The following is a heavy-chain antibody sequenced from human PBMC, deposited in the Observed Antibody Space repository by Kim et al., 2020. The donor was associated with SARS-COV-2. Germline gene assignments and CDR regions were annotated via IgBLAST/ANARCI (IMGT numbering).Heavy chain of an antibody. D-gene: IGHD2-21*02. J-gene: IGHJ4*02. CDR2: IKQDGSEK. V-gene: IGHV3-7*03. CDR3: ARVIESGGDCYPDY. Sequence: GGSLRLSCAASGFTFNTYWMNWVRQAPGKGLEWVANIKQDGSEKYHADSVKGRFTISRDNAKNLLYLQMNSLRDEDTAVYYCARVIESGGDCYPDYWGQGTLVTVSS. CDR1: GFTFNTYW.